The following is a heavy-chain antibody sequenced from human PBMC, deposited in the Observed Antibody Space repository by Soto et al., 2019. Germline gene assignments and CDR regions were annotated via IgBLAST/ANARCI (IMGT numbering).Heavy chain of an antibody. Sequence: QVQLVESGGGVVQPGRSLRLSCAASGFTFSSYGMHWVRQAPGKGLEWVAVIWYDGSNKYYADSVKGRFTISRDNSKNTLYLQMHSLRAEDTAVYYCAREDGGSSFDYWGQGTLVTVSS. V-gene: IGHV3-33*01. CDR3: AREDGGSSFDY. CDR2: IWYDGSNK. D-gene: IGHD1-26*01. CDR1: GFTFSSYG. J-gene: IGHJ4*02.